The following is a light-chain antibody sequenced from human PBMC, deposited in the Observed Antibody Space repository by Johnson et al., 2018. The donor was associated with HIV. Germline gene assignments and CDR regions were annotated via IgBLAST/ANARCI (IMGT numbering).Light chain of an antibody. CDR1: SSNIGSNS. V-gene: IGLV1-51*01. J-gene: IGLJ1*01. CDR3: GTWDISLSGGGV. CDR2: DNN. Sequence: QSVLTQPPSVSAAPGQKVTISCSGRSSNIGSNSVSWYQQLPGTVPKLLIYDNNKRPSGIPDRFSGSKSGTSATLGITGLQTGDEADYYCGTWDISLSGGGVFGTGTTVTVL.